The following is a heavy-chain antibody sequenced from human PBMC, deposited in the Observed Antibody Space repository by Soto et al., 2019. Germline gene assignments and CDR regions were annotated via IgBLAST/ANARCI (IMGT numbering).Heavy chain of an antibody. CDR1: GFTFSSYP. Sequence: EVQLLESGGGLVRPGGSLRLSCAASGFTFSSYPMKWVRQGPGKGLEWVSTIGGSGTGFNTDYAASVKGRFVISRDNSKNTVYLQMNSLRAEDTALYYCARVAPYCSTTTCYIDSWGQGTLVTVSS. D-gene: IGHD2-2*01. CDR3: ARVAPYCSTTTCYIDS. CDR2: IGGSGTGFNT. J-gene: IGHJ4*02. V-gene: IGHV3-23*01.